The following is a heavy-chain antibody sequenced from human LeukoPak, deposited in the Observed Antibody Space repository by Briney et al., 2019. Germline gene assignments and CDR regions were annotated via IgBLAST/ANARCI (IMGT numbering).Heavy chain of an antibody. CDR2: IHTSGST. D-gene: IGHD4-17*01. Sequence: PSETLSLTCTVSGYSISSGYYWSWIRQPAGKGLEWIGRIHTSGSTNYNPSLKSRVTMSVDTSKNQFSLKLTSVTAADTAVYYCARAGDYGDYVGWFDPWGQGTLVTVSS. J-gene: IGHJ5*02. CDR1: GYSISSGYY. V-gene: IGHV4-4*07. CDR3: ARAGDYGDYVGWFDP.